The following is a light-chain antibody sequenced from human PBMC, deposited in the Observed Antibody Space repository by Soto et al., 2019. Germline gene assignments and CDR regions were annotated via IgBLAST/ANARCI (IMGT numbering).Light chain of an antibody. CDR1: QSVCSY. J-gene: IGKJ1*01. CDR3: QQRSTWPLT. V-gene: IGKV3-11*01. CDR2: DAS. Sequence: EIVLTQSPATLSLSPGERATLSCRASQSVCSYFAWYQQKPGQAPRLLIYDASNRATGIPARFSGSGSGTDFTLTISSLESEDFAVYYCQQRSTWPLTFGQGTKVEIK.